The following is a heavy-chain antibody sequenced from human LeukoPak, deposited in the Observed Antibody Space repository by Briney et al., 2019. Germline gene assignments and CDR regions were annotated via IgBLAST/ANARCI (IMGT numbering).Heavy chain of an antibody. CDR3: ATLYYYDSSARG. V-gene: IGHV3-48*01. D-gene: IGHD3-22*01. J-gene: IGHJ4*02. CDR1: GFTFSSYS. Sequence: GGSLRLSCAASGFTFSSYSMNWVRQAPGKGLEWVSYISSSSSTIYYADSVKGRFTISRDNAKNSLYLQMNSLRAEDTAVYYCATLYYYDSSARGWGQGTLVTVSS. CDR2: ISSSSSTI.